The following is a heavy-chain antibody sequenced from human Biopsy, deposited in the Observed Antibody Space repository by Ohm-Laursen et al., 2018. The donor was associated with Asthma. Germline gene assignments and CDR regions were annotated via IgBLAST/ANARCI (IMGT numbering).Heavy chain of an antibody. V-gene: IGHV1-3*01. CDR1: GYTFTSNA. D-gene: IGHD1-26*01. CDR3: AREVGATRYDP. CDR2: LNPVNGST. Sequence: ASVKVSCKASGYTFTSNAIHWMRQAPGQSLEWMAWLNPVNGSTKYSQQFQGRVTITRDTSASTAYMELSSLTSEDTAVFYCAREVGATRYDPWGQGTLVTVSS. J-gene: IGHJ5*02.